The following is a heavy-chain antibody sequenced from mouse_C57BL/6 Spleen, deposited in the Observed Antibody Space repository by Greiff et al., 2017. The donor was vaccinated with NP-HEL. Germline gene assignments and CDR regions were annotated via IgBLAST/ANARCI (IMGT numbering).Heavy chain of an antibody. V-gene: IGHV5-12*01. CDR1: GFTFSDYY. CDR3: ARHRAMDY. Sequence: EVKLMESGGGLVQPGGSLKLSCAASGFTFSDYYMYWVRQTPEKRLEWVAYISNGGGSTYYPDTVKGRFTISRDNAKNTLYLQMSRLKSEDTAMYCCARHRAMDYWGQGTSVTVSS. J-gene: IGHJ4*01. CDR2: ISNGGGST.